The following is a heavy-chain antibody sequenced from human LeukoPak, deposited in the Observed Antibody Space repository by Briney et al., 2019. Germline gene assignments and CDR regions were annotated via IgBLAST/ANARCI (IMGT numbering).Heavy chain of an antibody. CDR3: ARDMAGYSSSSSYYYYYMDV. CDR1: GFTVSSNY. D-gene: IGHD6-6*01. J-gene: IGHJ6*03. Sequence: GGSLRLSCAASGFTVSSNYMSWVRQAPGQGLEWVSVIYSGGSTYYADSVKGRFTISRDNSKNTLYLQMNSLRAEDTAVYYCARDMAGYSSSSSYYYYYMDVWGKGTTVTVSS. V-gene: IGHV3-53*01. CDR2: IYSGGST.